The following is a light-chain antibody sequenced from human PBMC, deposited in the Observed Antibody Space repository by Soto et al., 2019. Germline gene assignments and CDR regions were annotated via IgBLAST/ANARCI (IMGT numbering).Light chain of an antibody. V-gene: IGLV1-40*01. CDR2: GST. Sequence: QSVLTQPPSVSGAPGQRVTISCTGSSSNIGAGYDVHWYQQLPGTAPKLLIYGSTNRPSGVPDRFSGSKSGTSASLAITGLQAEDEADYYCQSYDSSLSAVFGGGTKVTVL. CDR1: SSNIGAGYD. J-gene: IGLJ2*01. CDR3: QSYDSSLSAV.